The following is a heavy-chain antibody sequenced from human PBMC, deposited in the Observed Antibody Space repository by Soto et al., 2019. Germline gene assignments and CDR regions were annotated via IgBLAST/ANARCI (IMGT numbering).Heavy chain of an antibody. CDR2: IIPIFGTA. J-gene: IGHJ6*02. V-gene: IGHV1-69*01. Sequence: QVQLVQSGAEVNKPGSSVKVSCKASGGTFSSYAISWVRQAPGQGLEWMGGIIPIFGTANYAQKFQGRVTITADESTSTDYMELSSLRSEDTDVYYCARDSGGTTVAFGMDVWGQGTTVTVSS. CDR3: ARDSGGTTVAFGMDV. CDR1: GGTFSSYA. D-gene: IGHD4-17*01.